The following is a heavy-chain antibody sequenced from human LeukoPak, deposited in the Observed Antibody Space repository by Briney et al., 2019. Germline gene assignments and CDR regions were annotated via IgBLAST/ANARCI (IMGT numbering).Heavy chain of an antibody. CDR3: ASMDYDFWSGYSTLDY. CDR2: INHSGST. Sequence: ASETLSLTCAVYGGSFSGYYWSWIRQPPGKGLEWIGEINHSGSTNYNPSLKSRVTISVDTSKNQFSLKLSSVTAADTAVYYCASMDYDFWSGYSTLDYWGQGTLVTVSS. D-gene: IGHD3-3*01. V-gene: IGHV4-34*01. J-gene: IGHJ4*02. CDR1: GGSFSGYY.